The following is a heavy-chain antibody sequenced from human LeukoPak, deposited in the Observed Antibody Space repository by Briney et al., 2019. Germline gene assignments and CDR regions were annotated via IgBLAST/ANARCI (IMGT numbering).Heavy chain of an antibody. CDR3: ARAALGYCSSTRCYTGSFDY. Sequence: SETLSLTCTVSGGSISSGSYYWSWIRQPAGKGLEWIRRIYTSGSTNYNPSLKSRVTISVDTSKNQFSLKLSSVTAADTAVYYCARAALGYCSSTRCYTGSFDYWGQGTLVTVSS. CDR2: IYTSGST. V-gene: IGHV4-61*02. J-gene: IGHJ4*02. D-gene: IGHD2-2*02. CDR1: GGSISSGSYY.